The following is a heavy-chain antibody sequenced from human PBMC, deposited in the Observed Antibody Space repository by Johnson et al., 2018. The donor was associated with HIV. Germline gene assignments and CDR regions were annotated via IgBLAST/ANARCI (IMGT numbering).Heavy chain of an antibody. CDR1: GFTFSSYA. CDR2: ISYDGSNK. V-gene: IGHV3-30*04. J-gene: IGHJ3*02. Sequence: QVQLVESGGRLVKPGGSLRLSCAASGFTFSSYAMHWVRQAPGKGLEWVAVISYDGSNKYYADSVKGRFTISRDNSKNTLYLQMNSLRAEDTAVYYCARESELLSSSDAFDIWGQGTMVTVSS. CDR3: ARESELLSSSDAFDI. D-gene: IGHD6-6*01.